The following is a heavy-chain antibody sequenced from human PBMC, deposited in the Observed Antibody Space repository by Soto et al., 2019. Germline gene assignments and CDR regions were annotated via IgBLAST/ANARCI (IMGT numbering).Heavy chain of an antibody. V-gene: IGHV4-39*01. Sequence: SETLSLTCTVSVGSISSSSYYWGWIRQPPGKGLEWIGSIYYSGYTYYNPSLKSRVTISVDTSKNQFSLKLSSVTAADTAVYYCASLHYYDSSGYYPNWFDPWGQGTLVTVSS. CDR2: IYYSGYT. J-gene: IGHJ5*02. CDR3: ASLHYYDSSGYYPNWFDP. CDR1: VGSISSSSYY. D-gene: IGHD3-22*01.